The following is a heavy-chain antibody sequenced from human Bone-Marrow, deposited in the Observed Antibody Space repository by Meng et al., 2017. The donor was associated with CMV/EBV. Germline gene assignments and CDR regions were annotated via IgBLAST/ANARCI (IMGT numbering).Heavy chain of an antibody. D-gene: IGHD5-18*01. CDR3: ARVLGYKYPFDY. CDR1: GFTFSNYA. CDR2: IRQDGGET. V-gene: IGHV3-7*01. Sequence: GESLKISCAASGFTFSNYAMSWFRQAPGKGLEWVANIRQDGGETYYVDSVKGRFTISRDSARDSLFLQMNSLRAEDTAVYYCARVLGYKYPFDYWGQGTLVTVSS. J-gene: IGHJ4*02.